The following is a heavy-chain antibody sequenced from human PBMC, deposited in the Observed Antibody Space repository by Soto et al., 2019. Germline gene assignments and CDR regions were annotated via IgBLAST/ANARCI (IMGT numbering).Heavy chain of an antibody. CDR1: GYSFTSYW. V-gene: IGHV5-10-1*01. J-gene: IGHJ5*02. Sequence: PGESLRISCKGSGYSFTSYWISWVRQMPGKGLEWMGRIDPSDSYTNYSPSFQGHVTISADKSISTAYLQWSSLKASDTAMYYCASSGYYDSSGSNWFDPWGQGTLVTVSS. CDR2: IDPSDSYT. D-gene: IGHD3-22*01. CDR3: ASSGYYDSSGSNWFDP.